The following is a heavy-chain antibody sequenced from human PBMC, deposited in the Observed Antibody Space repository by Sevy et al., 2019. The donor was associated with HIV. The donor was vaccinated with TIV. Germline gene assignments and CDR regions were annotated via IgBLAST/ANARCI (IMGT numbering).Heavy chain of an antibody. CDR3: ARDVLRFLEWLPDYYYGMDV. Sequence: ASLKVSCKASGYTFTSYGISWVRQAPGQGLEWMGWISAYNGNTNYAQKLQGRVTMTTDTSTSTAYMELRSLRSDDTAVYYCARDVLRFLEWLPDYYYGMDVWGQGTTVTVSS. CDR1: GYTFTSYG. V-gene: IGHV1-18*01. D-gene: IGHD3-3*01. CDR2: ISAYNGNT. J-gene: IGHJ6*02.